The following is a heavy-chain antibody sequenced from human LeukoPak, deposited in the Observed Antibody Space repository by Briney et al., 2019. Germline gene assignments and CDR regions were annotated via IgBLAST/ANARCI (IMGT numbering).Heavy chain of an antibody. V-gene: IGHV4-59*01. CDR1: GGSISSYY. D-gene: IGHD3-10*01. Sequence: SETLSLTCTVSGGSISSYYWSWIRQPPGKGLEWIGYIYYSGSTNYNPSLKSRVTISVDTSKNQFSLKLSSVTAADTAVYYCARDLNGSGSYPFDYWGQGTLVTVSP. CDR3: ARDLNGSGSYPFDY. J-gene: IGHJ4*02. CDR2: IYYSGST.